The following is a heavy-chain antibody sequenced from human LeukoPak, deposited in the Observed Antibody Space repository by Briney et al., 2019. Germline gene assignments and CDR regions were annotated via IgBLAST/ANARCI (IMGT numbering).Heavy chain of an antibody. CDR2: ISYDGSNK. CDR3: ASHGGSFSGYGYGYYFDY. V-gene: IGHV3-30*03. D-gene: IGHD5-18*01. Sequence: AGGSLRLSCAASGFTFSSYGMHWVRQAPGKGLEWVAVISYDGSNKYYADSVKGRFTISRDNSKNTLYLQMNSLRAEDTAVYYCASHGGSFSGYGYGYYFDYWGQGTLVTVSS. CDR1: GFTFSSYG. J-gene: IGHJ4*02.